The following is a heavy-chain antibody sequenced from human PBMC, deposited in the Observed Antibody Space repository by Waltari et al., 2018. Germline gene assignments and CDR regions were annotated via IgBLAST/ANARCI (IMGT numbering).Heavy chain of an antibody. CDR1: GFPFSISS. Sequence: EVQLVESGGGLVQPGGSLRLSCAVSGFPFSISSMNWVRQAPGKGLEWVSYISSSANIIYYADSVKGRFTISRDNARNSLYLQMNSLRDEDTAVYYCARTQTSDYWGQGTLVTVSS. J-gene: IGHJ4*02. CDR2: ISSSANII. CDR3: ARTQTSDY. V-gene: IGHV3-48*02.